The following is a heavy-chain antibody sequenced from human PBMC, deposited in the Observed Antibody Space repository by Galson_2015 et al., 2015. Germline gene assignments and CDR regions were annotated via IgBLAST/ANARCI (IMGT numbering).Heavy chain of an antibody. CDR3: AKALGSLVTYFDY. Sequence: SLRLSCAASGFTFSSYAMSWVRQAPGAGLEWVSTISNSGASTYYADSVKGRFTLSRGNSKNTLYLQMNNLRAEDTAVYYCAKALGSLVTYFDYWGQGTLATVSS. CDR1: GFTFSSYA. J-gene: IGHJ4*02. CDR2: ISNSGAST. D-gene: IGHD3-10*01. V-gene: IGHV3-23*01.